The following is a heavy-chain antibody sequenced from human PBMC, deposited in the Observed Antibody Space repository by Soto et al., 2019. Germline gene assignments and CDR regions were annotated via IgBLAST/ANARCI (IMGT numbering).Heavy chain of an antibody. V-gene: IGHV4-31*03. D-gene: IGHD6-13*01. CDR3: ARVSEAAGPNWFDP. J-gene: IGHJ5*02. CDR2: IYYSGST. CDR1: GGSISSGGYY. Sequence: TLSLTCTVSGGSISSGGYYWSWIRQHPGKGLEWIGYIYYSGSTYYNPSLKSRVTISVDTSKNQFSLKLSSVTAADTAVYYCARVSEAAGPNWFDPWGQGTLVTVSS.